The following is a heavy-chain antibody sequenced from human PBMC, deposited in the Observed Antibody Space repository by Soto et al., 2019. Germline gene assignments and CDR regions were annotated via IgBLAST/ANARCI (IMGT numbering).Heavy chain of an antibody. J-gene: IGHJ6*02. CDR2: INHSGST. D-gene: IGHD4-17*01. CDR1: GGSFSGYY. Sequence: QVQLQQWGAGLLKPSETLSLTCAVYGGSFSGYYWSWIRQPPGKGLEWIGEINHSGSTNYNPSLKSRVTISVDTSKNQFSLKLSSVTAADTAVYYCARAGYGDYGFYYYGMDVWGQGTTVTVSS. V-gene: IGHV4-34*01. CDR3: ARAGYGDYGFYYYGMDV.